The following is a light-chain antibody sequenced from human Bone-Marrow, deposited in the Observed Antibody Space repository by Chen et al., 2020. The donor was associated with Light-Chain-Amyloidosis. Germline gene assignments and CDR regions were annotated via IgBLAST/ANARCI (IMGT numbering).Light chain of an antibody. CDR1: NIGSTR. J-gene: IGLJ3*02. CDR3: QVWDRSSDRPV. V-gene: IGLV3-21*02. Sequence: SYVLTQPSSVSVATGQTATMACGGNNIGSTRVHWYQQTPGQAPLLVVYDDSDRPSGIPERLSGSNSGNTATLTISRVEAGDEADYYCQVWDRSSDRPVFGGGTKLTVL. CDR2: DDS.